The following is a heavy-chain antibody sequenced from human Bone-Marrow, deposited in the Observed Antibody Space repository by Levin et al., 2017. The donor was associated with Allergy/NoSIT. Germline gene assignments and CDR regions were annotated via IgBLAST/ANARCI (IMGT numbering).Heavy chain of an antibody. Sequence: GESLKISCAASGITFTRYPMHWVRQCPGKGLEWVAVISEDGTNQYYADFVRGRFTFSRDNSRNTLFLQMNSLRVDDTAVYFCATGDVHYWGQGTLVTVSS. J-gene: IGHJ4*02. CDR1: GITFTRYP. V-gene: IGHV3-30-3*01. D-gene: IGHD2-21*02. CDR2: ISEDGTNQ. CDR3: ATGDVHY.